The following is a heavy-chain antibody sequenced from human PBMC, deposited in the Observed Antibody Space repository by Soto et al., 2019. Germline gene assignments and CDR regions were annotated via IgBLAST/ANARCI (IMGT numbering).Heavy chain of an antibody. Sequence: QVQLVQSGAEVKKPGASVKVSCKASGYTFSGFGISWVRQAPGQGLEWMGWISGYDGITNYAQNLQDRVTLTTDTSTRTSYTELRSLRLGDTAVYYCLRDPGISSAGDYWGQGNLVTVSS. CDR1: GYTFSGFG. J-gene: IGHJ4*02. V-gene: IGHV1-18*01. D-gene: IGHD6-13*01. CDR3: LRDPGISSAGDY. CDR2: ISGYDGIT.